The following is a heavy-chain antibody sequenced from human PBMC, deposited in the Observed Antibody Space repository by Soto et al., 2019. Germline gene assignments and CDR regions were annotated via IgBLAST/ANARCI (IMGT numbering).Heavy chain of an antibody. Sequence: LRLSFAASGVIVSTNYMSWVRQAPGKGLEWVSVIYSDGKTFYADSVKGRFTISRDNSKNTVSLQMNNLRAEDTAVYYCARDGGGGYYDSSGYISVWGQGTLVTVSS. J-gene: IGHJ4*02. CDR2: IYSDGKT. V-gene: IGHV3-53*01. CDR3: ARDGGGGYYDSSGYISV. CDR1: GVIVSTNY. D-gene: IGHD3-22*01.